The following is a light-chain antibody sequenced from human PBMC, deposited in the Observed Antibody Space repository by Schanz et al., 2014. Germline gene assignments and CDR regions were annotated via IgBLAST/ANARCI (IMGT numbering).Light chain of an antibody. CDR1: QSVSSSY. CDR3: QQRNTWPIT. CDR2: GAS. Sequence: EIVLTQSPGTLSLSPGERATLSCRASQSVSSSYLAWYQQKPGQAPRLLIYGASSRATGIPDRFSGSGSGTDFTLTISSLEPEDIALYFCQQRNTWPITFGGGTKVEIK. V-gene: IGKV3D-20*02. J-gene: IGKJ4*01.